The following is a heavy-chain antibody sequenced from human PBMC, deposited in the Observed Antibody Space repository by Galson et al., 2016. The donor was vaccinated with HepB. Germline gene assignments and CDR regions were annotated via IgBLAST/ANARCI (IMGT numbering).Heavy chain of an antibody. J-gene: IGHJ4*02. CDR1: AFTFSNYG. D-gene: IGHD6-19*01. CDR2: IWTDGSNK. CDR3: AKSKGGVWSYYFDY. Sequence: SLRLSCAASAFTFSNYGMHWVRQAPGKGLEWVAGIWTDGSNKYYGDSVKGRFTISRDNSKNTLYLQMNSLRAEGTAVYYCAKSKGGVWSYYFDYWGQGTLATVSS. V-gene: IGHV3-33*06.